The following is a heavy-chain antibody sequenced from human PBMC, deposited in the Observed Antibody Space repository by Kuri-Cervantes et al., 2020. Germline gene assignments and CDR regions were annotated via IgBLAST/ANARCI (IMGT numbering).Heavy chain of an antibody. CDR3: AKARQTSPFDY. CDR2: ISYDGSNK. J-gene: IGHJ4*02. CDR1: GFTFSSYA. Sequence: GGPLRLSCAASGFTFSSYAMHWVRQAPGKGLEWVAVISYDGSNKYYADSVKGRFTISRDNPKNTLYLQMNSLRAEDTAVYYCAKARQTSPFDYWGQGTLVTVSS. V-gene: IGHV3-30*04.